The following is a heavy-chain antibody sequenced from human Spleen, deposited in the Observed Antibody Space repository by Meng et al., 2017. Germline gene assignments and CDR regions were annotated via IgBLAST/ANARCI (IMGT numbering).Heavy chain of an antibody. CDR1: GGSSSTSGSS. Sequence: QPQLQESGPGLVKPSEALSLTCSVSGGSSSTSGSSWGWIRQPPGKGLEWIGSIGHSGTTYYTPSLRRRVTVSIDTSKNQFALEVTSVTAADTAVYYCVRSSGWVRTGFDPWGQGTLVTVSS. CDR2: IGHSGTT. J-gene: IGHJ5*02. D-gene: IGHD6-19*01. V-gene: IGHV4-39*01. CDR3: VRSSGWVRTGFDP.